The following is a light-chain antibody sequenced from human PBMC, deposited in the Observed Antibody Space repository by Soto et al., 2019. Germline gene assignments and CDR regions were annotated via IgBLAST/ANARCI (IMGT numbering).Light chain of an antibody. Sequence: QSVLTQPASASVTRGQRVTISCSGSSSNIGSNTVNWYQQLPGTAPKLLIYSNNQRPSGVPDRFSGSKSGTSASLAISGLQSEDEADYYCASCNDSVNGQVFTPGPQDAVL. CDR2: SNN. CDR3: ASCNDSVNGQV. CDR1: SSNIGSNT. V-gene: IGLV1-44*01. J-gene: IGLJ1*01.